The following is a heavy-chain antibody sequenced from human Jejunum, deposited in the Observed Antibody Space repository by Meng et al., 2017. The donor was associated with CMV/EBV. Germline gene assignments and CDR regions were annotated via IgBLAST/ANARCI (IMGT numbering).Heavy chain of an antibody. CDR1: GLTFSSYN. CDR3: ARDIDH. J-gene: IGHJ5*02. CDR2: ISSSSRYI. V-gene: IGHV3-21*01. Sequence: EVRLGDSGGSLVKPGGSLRLSCIGSGLTFSSYNMNWVRQAPGKGLEWVSSISSSSRYINYADSVKGRFTISRDNAKNSLYLQMNSLRVEDTAIYYCARDIDHWGQGTLVTVSS.